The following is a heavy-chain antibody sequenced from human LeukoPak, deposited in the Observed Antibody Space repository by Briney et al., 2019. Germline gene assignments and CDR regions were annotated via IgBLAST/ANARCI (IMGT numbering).Heavy chain of an antibody. J-gene: IGHJ4*02. D-gene: IGHD3-10*01. CDR2: INHSGST. V-gene: IGHV4-34*01. CDR1: GGSFSGYY. CDR3: ARLGVGSGSSVDY. Sequence: PSETLSLTCAVYGGSFSGYYWSWIRQPPGKGLEWIGEINHSGSTNYNPSLKSRVTISVDTSKNQFSLKLSSVTAADTAVYYCARLGVGSGSSVDYWGQGTLVTVSS.